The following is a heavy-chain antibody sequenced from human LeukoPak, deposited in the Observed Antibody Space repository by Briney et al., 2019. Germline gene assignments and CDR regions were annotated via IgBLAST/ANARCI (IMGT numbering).Heavy chain of an antibody. Sequence: SEALSLTCTVSGGSISSSSYYWSWIRQPAGKGLEWIGRIYSSGSTNYNPSLKSRVTISVDTSKKQFSLKLSSVTAADTAVYYRARVDCSGGSCYFDYWGQGTLVTVSS. CDR3: ARVDCSGGSCYFDY. D-gene: IGHD2-15*01. CDR1: GGSISSSSYY. J-gene: IGHJ4*02. V-gene: IGHV4-61*02. CDR2: IYSSGST.